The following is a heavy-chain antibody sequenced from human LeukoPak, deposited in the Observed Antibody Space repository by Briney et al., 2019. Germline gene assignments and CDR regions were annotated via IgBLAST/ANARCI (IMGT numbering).Heavy chain of an antibody. J-gene: IGHJ6*03. CDR3: ARAAELWLTYYFHYYMDV. CDR2: IKQDGSEK. V-gene: IGHV3-7*01. D-gene: IGHD6-19*01. Sequence: PGGSLRLSCAASGFTFSSYWMNWVRQAPGKGLEWVANIKQDGSEKYYVDSVKGRFTISRDNAKNSLYLQMSSLRAEDTAVYYCARAAELWLTYYFHYYMDVWGTGTTVTVSS. CDR1: GFTFSSYW.